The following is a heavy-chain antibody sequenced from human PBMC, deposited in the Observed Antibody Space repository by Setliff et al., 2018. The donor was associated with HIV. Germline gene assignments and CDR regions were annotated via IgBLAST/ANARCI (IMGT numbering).Heavy chain of an antibody. J-gene: IGHJ6*03. V-gene: IGHV1-18*01. D-gene: IGHD3-10*01. CDR2: IGTYNGDT. CDR1: GYTFTSSG. CDR3: AREGLWFGDRGYYMDV. Sequence: ASVKVSCKASGYTFTSSGITWVQQAPGQGLEWMGWIGTYNGDTNYAQKFQGRVTMTTDTSTSTAYMELRSLISDDTAVYYCAREGLWFGDRGYYMDVWGTGTAVTV.